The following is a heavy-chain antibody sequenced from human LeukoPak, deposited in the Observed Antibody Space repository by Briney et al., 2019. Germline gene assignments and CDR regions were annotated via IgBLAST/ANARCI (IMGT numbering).Heavy chain of an antibody. D-gene: IGHD6-13*01. J-gene: IGHJ6*02. CDR2: ISYDGSNK. Sequence: PGGSLRLSCAASGFTFSSYGMHWVRQAPGKGLEWVAVISYDGSNKYYADSVKGRFTISRDNSKNSLYLQMNSLRAEDTAVYYCARSSSPRLGYGMDVWGQGTTVTVSS. V-gene: IGHV3-30*03. CDR3: ARSSSPRLGYGMDV. CDR1: GFTFSSYG.